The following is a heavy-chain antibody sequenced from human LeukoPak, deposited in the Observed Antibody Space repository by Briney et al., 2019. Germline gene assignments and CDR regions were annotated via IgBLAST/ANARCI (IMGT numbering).Heavy chain of an antibody. CDR2: ISNTGSTI. CDR1: GFTFSSYS. D-gene: IGHD6-6*01. Sequence: GGSLRLSCAASGFTFSSYSMNWVRQAPGKGLEWVSYISNTGSTIYYADSVRGRFTISRDNAKNSLYLQMNSLRAEDTAVYYCARGPYTSSNYFDYWGQRTLVTVSS. CDR3: ARGPYTSSNYFDY. V-gene: IGHV3-48*01. J-gene: IGHJ4*02.